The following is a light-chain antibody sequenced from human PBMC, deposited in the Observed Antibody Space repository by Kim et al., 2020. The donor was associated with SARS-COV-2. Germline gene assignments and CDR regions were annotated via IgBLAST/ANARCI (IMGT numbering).Light chain of an antibody. J-gene: IGLJ2*01. Sequence: QSVLTQPASVSGSPGQSITISCTGTISDVGGYNFVSWYQQHPGKAPNLMIYDVSNRPSGVSNRFSGSKSGNTASLTISGLQAEDEADYYCSSFTSSSTVVFGEGTQLTVL. V-gene: IGLV2-14*03. CDR1: ISDVGGYNF. CDR2: DVS. CDR3: SSFTSSSTVV.